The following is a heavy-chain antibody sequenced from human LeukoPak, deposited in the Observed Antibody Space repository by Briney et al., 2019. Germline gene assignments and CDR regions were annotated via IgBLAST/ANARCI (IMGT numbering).Heavy chain of an antibody. J-gene: IGHJ4*02. V-gene: IGHV3-48*02. CDR2: ISSSSSII. Sequence: PGGSLRLSCAASGFTFSNYGMNWVRQAPGKGLEWLSYISSSSSIIYYADSVKGRLTISRDNAKNSLYLQMNSLRDEDTAVYYCAKSDTYRFDYWGQGTLVTVSS. CDR3: AKSDTYRFDY. D-gene: IGHD2-21*02. CDR1: GFTFSNYG.